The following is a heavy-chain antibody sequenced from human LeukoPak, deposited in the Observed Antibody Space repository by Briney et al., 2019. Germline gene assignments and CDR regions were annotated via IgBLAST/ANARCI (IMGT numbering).Heavy chain of an antibody. Sequence: PSETLSLTCTVSGGSISSSSSYWGWIRQPPGKGLEWIGSIYYSGSTYYNPSLKSRVTISVDTSKNQFSLKLSSVTAADTSVYYCARHDYSTNWFDPWGRGTLVTVSS. V-gene: IGHV4-39*01. D-gene: IGHD4-11*01. CDR1: GGSISSSSSY. J-gene: IGHJ5*02. CDR2: IYYSGST. CDR3: ARHDYSTNWFDP.